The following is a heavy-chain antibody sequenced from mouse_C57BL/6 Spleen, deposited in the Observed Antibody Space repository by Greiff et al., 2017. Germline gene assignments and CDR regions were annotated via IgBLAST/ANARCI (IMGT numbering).Heavy chain of an antibody. Sequence: EVKVEESGGGLVQPGGSMKLSCVASGFTFSNYWMNWVRQSPEKGLEWVAQIRLKSDNYATHYAESVKGRFTISRDDSKSSVYLQMNNLRAEDTGIYYCTGPDYDGGDYFDYWGQGTTLTVSS. CDR1: GFTFSNYW. J-gene: IGHJ2*01. CDR3: TGPDYDGGDYFDY. CDR2: IRLKSDNYAT. D-gene: IGHD2-4*01. V-gene: IGHV6-3*01.